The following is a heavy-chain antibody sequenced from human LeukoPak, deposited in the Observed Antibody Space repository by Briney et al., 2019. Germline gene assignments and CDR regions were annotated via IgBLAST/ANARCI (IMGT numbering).Heavy chain of an antibody. D-gene: IGHD2-21*01. CDR1: GFTFSSYS. CDR2: ISSSSSYI. Sequence: PGGSLRLSCAASGFTFSSYSMNWVRQAPGKGLEWVSSISSSSSYIYYADSVKGRSTISRDNAKNPLYLQMNSLRAEDTAVYYCARDKVVIDAFDIWGQGTMVTVSS. J-gene: IGHJ3*02. CDR3: ARDKVVIDAFDI. V-gene: IGHV3-21*01.